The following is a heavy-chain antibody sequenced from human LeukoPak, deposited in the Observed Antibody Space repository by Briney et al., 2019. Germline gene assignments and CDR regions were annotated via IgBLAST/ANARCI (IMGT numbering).Heavy chain of an antibody. D-gene: IGHD3-3*01. V-gene: IGHV4-34*01. CDR1: GGSFSGYY. CDR2: INHSGST. Sequence: SETLSLTCAVYGGSFSGYYWSWIRQPPGKGLEWIGEINHSGSTNYNPSLKSRVTISVDTSKNQFSLKLSSVTAADTAVYYCARALASYDFWSGYHHYYYYGMDVWGQGTTVTVSS. J-gene: IGHJ6*02. CDR3: ARALASYDFWSGYHHYYYYGMDV.